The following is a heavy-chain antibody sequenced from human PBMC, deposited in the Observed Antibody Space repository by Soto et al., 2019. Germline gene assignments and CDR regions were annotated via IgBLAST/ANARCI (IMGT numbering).Heavy chain of an antibody. CDR2: XXXNXGXX. D-gene: IGHD2-15*01. J-gene: IGHJ5*02. Sequence: SVKGSWKSAGYGFSGYFIRWLRHAPGQGIEXRGRXXXNXGXXXDXXXXQDRVTMTRDTSINTAYMELSSLRADDTAIYYCANLPPTPDWFDPWGQGTLVTVSS. CDR1: GYGFSGYF. V-gene: IGHV1-2*06. CDR3: ANLPPTPDWFDP.